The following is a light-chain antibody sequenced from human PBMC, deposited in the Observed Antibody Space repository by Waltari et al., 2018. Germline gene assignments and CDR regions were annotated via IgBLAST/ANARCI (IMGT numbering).Light chain of an antibody. Sequence: QSALTQPASVSGSPGQSITVSCTGTSSDVGAYTYVSWYQHHAGKAPKPIISEVTSRPSGVSDRFAGSKSGNTASLTISGLQAEDEADYYCNSYTRSAVYVFGTGTTVTVL. V-gene: IGLV2-14*01. CDR3: NSYTRSAVYV. CDR1: SSDVGAYTY. CDR2: EVT. J-gene: IGLJ1*01.